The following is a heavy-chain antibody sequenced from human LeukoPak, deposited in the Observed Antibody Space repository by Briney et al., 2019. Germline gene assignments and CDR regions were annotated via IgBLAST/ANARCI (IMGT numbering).Heavy chain of an antibody. D-gene: IGHD3-3*01. CDR3: ARGNFKRYYDFWSGYPKRGYYYYYYMDV. J-gene: IGHJ6*03. V-gene: IGHV1-2*02. CDR2: INPNSGGT. Sequence: ASVKVSCKASGYTFTGYYMHWVRQAPGQGLEWMGWINPNSGGTNYAQEFQGRVTMTRDTSISTAYMELSRLRSDDTAVYYCARGNFKRYYDFWSGYPKRGYYYYYYMDVWGKGTTVTVSS. CDR1: GYTFTGYY.